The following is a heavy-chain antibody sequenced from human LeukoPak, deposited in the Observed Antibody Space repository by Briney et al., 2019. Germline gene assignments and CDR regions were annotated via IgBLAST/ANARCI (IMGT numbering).Heavy chain of an antibody. V-gene: IGHV3-23*01. D-gene: IGHD2-2*01. CDR3: AKLCSSATCYEVY. CDR1: GLTFSNYA. Sequence: PGGSLRLSCAASGLTFSNYAMSWVRQAPGKGLEWVSAISGSGGSAYYADSVKGRFTISRDNSKNTLSLNMNTLRAEDTAVYYCAKLCSSATCYEVYWGQGTLVTVSS. J-gene: IGHJ4*02. CDR2: ISGSGGSA.